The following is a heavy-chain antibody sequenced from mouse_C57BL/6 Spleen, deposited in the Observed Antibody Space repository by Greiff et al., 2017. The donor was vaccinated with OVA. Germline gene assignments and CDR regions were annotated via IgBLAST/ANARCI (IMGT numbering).Heavy chain of an antibody. CDR3: ARSDWDYDVFAY. CDR1: GYTFTSYW. D-gene: IGHD2-4*01. Sequence: QVHVKQPGTELVKPGASVKLSCKASGYTFTSYWMHWVKQRPGQGLEWIGNINPSNGGTNYNEKFKSKATLTVDKSSSTAYMQLSSLTSEDSAVYYCARSDWDYDVFAYWGQGTLVTVSA. V-gene: IGHV1-53*01. CDR2: INPSNGGT. J-gene: IGHJ3*01.